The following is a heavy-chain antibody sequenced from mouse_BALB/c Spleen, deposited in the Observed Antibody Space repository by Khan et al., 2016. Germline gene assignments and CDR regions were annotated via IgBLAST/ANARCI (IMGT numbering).Heavy chain of an antibody. D-gene: IGHD4-1*01. Sequence: LVKPGASVKLSCKASGYTFISYWINWIKQRPGQSLEWIGRIAPGSGSTQYNEMLKVQATLTVDTSTSTAYIQLSSLSSEDSAVFISAGVLGDVMDDWGQGTSVNVSS. CDR3: AGVLGDVMDD. CDR2: IAPGSGST. V-gene: IGHV1S41*01. J-gene: IGHJ4*01. CDR1: GYTFISYW.